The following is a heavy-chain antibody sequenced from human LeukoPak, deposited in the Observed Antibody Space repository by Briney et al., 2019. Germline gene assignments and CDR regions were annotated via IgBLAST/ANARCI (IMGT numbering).Heavy chain of an antibody. Sequence: GGSLRLSCTASGFTFSSYAMFWVRQAPGKGLEWVSVISGSGGSTYYADSVKGRFTISRDNSKNTRYVQMNSLRAEDTAVYYCAKHLYYDSGAYHTLSSFDYWGQGTLVTVSS. J-gene: IGHJ4*02. V-gene: IGHV3-23*01. CDR3: AKHLYYDSGAYHTLSSFDY. D-gene: IGHD3-22*01. CDR2: ISGSGGST. CDR1: GFTFSSYA.